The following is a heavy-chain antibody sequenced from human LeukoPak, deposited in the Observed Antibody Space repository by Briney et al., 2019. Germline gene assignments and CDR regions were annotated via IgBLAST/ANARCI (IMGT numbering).Heavy chain of an antibody. CDR1: GGSFSGYY. Sequence: SETLSLTCAVYGGSFSGYYWSWIRQPPGKGLEWIGEINHSGSTNYNPSLKSRVTISVDTSKNQFSLKLSSVTAADTAVYYCARGVYYYDSSGPFFDNWGQGTLVTVSS. CDR3: ARGVYYYDSSGPFFDN. V-gene: IGHV4-34*01. J-gene: IGHJ4*02. CDR2: INHSGST. D-gene: IGHD3-22*01.